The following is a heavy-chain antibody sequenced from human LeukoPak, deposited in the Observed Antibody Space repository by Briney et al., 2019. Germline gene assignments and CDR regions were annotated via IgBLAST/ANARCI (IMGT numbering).Heavy chain of an antibody. V-gene: IGHV5-51*01. CDR2: IYPGDSDT. Sequence: GESLKISCKGSGYSFTSYWIGWVRQMPGKGLEWMGIIYPGDSDTRYSPSFQGQVTISADKSISTAYLQWSSLKASDTAMYYCARQTVVVPAAIEGQQQPLIYYYMDVWGKGTTVTISS. CDR3: ARQTVVVPAAIEGQQQPLIYYYMDV. J-gene: IGHJ6*03. CDR1: GYSFTSYW. D-gene: IGHD2-2*01.